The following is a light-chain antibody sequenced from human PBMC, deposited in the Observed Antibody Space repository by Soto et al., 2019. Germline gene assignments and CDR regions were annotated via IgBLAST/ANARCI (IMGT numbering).Light chain of an antibody. CDR3: QLYGSSPPRT. CDR2: GAS. J-gene: IGKJ1*01. Sequence: EIVLTQSPGTLSLSPGERATLSCRASQSVSSSYLGWYQQKPGQAPRLLIYGASSRATGIPDRFSGSGSGPDVTLPIARLEPEDFAVYYCQLYGSSPPRTFGQGTKVEIK. CDR1: QSVSSSY. V-gene: IGKV3-20*01.